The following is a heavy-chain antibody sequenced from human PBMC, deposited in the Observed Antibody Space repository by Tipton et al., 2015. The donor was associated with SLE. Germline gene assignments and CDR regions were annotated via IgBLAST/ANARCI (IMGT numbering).Heavy chain of an antibody. J-gene: IGHJ3*02. Sequence: SLRLSCAASGFTFSNAWMSWVRQAPGKGLEWVGRIKRKTDGGTTDYAAPVKGRFTISRDDSKNTLYLQMNSLKTEDTAVYYCTTVSYYDFWSGWKGAFDIWGQGTMVTVSS. V-gene: IGHV3-15*01. D-gene: IGHD3-3*01. CDR3: TTVSYYDFWSGWKGAFDI. CDR2: IKRKTDGGTT. CDR1: GFTFSNAW.